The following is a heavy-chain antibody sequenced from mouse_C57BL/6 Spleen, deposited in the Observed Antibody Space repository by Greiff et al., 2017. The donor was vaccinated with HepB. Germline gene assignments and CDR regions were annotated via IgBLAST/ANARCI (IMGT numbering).Heavy chain of an antibody. V-gene: IGHV1-82*01. CDR2: IYPGDGDT. CDR3: ARWELTFAY. CDR1: GYAFSSSW. J-gene: IGHJ3*01. D-gene: IGHD4-1*01. Sequence: VKLQQSGPELVKPGASVKISCKASGYAFSSSWMNWVKQRPGKGLEWIGRIYPGDGDTNYNGKFKGKATLTADKSSSTAYMQLSSLTSEDSAVYFCARWELTFAYWGQGTLVTVSA.